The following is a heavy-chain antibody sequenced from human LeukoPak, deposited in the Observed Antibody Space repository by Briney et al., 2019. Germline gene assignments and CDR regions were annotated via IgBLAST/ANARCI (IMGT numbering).Heavy chain of an antibody. V-gene: IGHV3-30*18. CDR1: GFTFSRYG. J-gene: IGHJ4*02. Sequence: GGSLRLSCVASGFTFSRYGMHWVRQAPGKGLEWVAVISYDGSNKYYADSVKGRFTISRDNSKNTLYLQMNSLRGEDTAVYYCAKLGTTSVTTGYWGQGTLVTVSS. CDR3: AKLGTTSVTTGY. D-gene: IGHD4-17*01. CDR2: ISYDGSNK.